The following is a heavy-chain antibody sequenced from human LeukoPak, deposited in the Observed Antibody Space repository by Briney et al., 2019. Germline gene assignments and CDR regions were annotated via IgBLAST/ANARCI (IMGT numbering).Heavy chain of an antibody. CDR3: ASKSLIGVTARAFGAFDI. J-gene: IGHJ3*02. V-gene: IGHV1-46*01. Sequence: ASVKVSSKASGYTFTSYYMHWVRQAPGQGLEWMGIINPSGGSTSYAQKFQGRVTMTRDTSTSTVYMELSSLRSEDTAVYYCASKSLIGVTARAFGAFDIWGQGTMVTVSS. CDR2: INPSGGST. CDR1: GYTFTSYY. D-gene: IGHD2-21*02.